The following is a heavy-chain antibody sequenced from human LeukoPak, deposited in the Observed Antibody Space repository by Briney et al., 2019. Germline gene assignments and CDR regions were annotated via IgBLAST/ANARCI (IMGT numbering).Heavy chain of an antibody. V-gene: IGHV1-3*03. CDR3: ARVVKYSSGPLTDLLPYYFDS. Sequence: ASVKVSCKASGYTFTSYAMHWVRQAPGQRLEWMGWINAGNGNTKYSQEFQGRVTISRDTSARTAYMELSSLRSEDMAVYYCARVVKYSSGPLTDLLPYYFDSWGQGTLVTVSS. J-gene: IGHJ4*02. D-gene: IGHD6-19*01. CDR2: INAGNGNT. CDR1: GYTFTSYA.